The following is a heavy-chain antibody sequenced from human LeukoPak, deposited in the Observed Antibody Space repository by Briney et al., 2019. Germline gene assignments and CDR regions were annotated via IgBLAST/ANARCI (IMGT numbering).Heavy chain of an antibody. V-gene: IGHV4-61*02. CDR3: AGGSITIFGVDHYYYYYGMDV. J-gene: IGHJ6*02. D-gene: IGHD3-3*01. CDR2: IYTSGST. CDR1: GGSISSGGYS. Sequence: SQTLSLTCAISGGSISSGGYSWSWIRQPAGKGLEWIGRIYTSGSTNYNPSLKSRVTISVDTSKNQFSLKLSSVTAADTAVYYCAGGSITIFGVDHYYYYYGMDVWGQGTTVTVSS.